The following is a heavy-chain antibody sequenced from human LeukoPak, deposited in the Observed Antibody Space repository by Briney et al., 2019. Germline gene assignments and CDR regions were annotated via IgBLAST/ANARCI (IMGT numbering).Heavy chain of an antibody. D-gene: IGHD5-12*01. Sequence: PGGSLRLSXAASGFTFDDYGMSWVRQAPGKGLEWVSGINWNGGSTGYADSVKGRFTISRDNAKNSLYLQMNSLRAEDTALYYCARFSGYDSLLFAFDIWGQGTMVTVSS. J-gene: IGHJ3*02. CDR1: GFTFDDYG. CDR2: INWNGGST. V-gene: IGHV3-20*04. CDR3: ARFSGYDSLLFAFDI.